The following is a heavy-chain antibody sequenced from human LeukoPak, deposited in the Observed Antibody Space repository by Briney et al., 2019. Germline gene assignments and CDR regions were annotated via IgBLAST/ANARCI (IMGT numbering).Heavy chain of an antibody. Sequence: GGSLRLSCAASGFTFSSYAMSWVRQAPGKGLEWVSGISGSGGTTYYADSVKGRFTISRDNSKNTLYLQMNSLRAEDTAVYYCARDPTMVRGVIADYWGQGTLVTVSS. D-gene: IGHD3-10*01. J-gene: IGHJ4*02. CDR1: GFTFSSYA. CDR3: ARDPTMVRGVIADY. V-gene: IGHV3-23*01. CDR2: ISGSGGTT.